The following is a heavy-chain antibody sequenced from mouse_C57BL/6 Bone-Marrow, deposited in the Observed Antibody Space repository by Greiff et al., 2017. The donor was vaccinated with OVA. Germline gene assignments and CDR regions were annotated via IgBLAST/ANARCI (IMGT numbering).Heavy chain of an antibody. D-gene: IGHD2-3*01. V-gene: IGHV1-50*01. J-gene: IGHJ4*01. CDR2: IDPSDSYT. Sequence: QVQLQQPGAELVKPGASVKLSCKASGYTFTSYWMQWVKQRPGQGLEWIGEIDPSDSYTNYNQKFKGKATLTVDTSSSTAYMQLSSLTSEVSAVYYGASLYDGYYVYAMDYGGQGTSVTVSS. CDR1: GYTFTSYW. CDR3: ASLYDGYYVYAMDY.